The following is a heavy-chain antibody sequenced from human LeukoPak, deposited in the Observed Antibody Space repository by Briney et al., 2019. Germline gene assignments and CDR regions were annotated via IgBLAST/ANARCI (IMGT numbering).Heavy chain of an antibody. Sequence: GGSLRLSCAASGFTFSSYGMNWIRQAPGKGLEWVSYISSTSRTIYDADSVKGRFTISRDNAKNSLYLQMNSLRDEDTAVYYCARDPLRWLQNNYYYYYMDVWGKGTTVTVSS. D-gene: IGHD5-24*01. CDR1: GFTFSSYG. CDR2: ISSTSRTI. CDR3: ARDPLRWLQNNYYYYYMDV. V-gene: IGHV3-48*02. J-gene: IGHJ6*03.